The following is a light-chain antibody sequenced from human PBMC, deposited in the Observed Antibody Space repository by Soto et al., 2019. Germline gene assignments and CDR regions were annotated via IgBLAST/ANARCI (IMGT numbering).Light chain of an antibody. Sequence: AIQMTQSPSSLSASVGDRVTITCRASQGIGTELGWYQLKPGKAPKLLVYGASTLQSGVLPRFSGSGSGTDFTLTISSLQPDDFATYYCLQDFRYPRTFGQGTKVDIK. CDR1: QGIGTE. CDR2: GAS. CDR3: LQDFRYPRT. J-gene: IGKJ1*01. V-gene: IGKV1-6*02.